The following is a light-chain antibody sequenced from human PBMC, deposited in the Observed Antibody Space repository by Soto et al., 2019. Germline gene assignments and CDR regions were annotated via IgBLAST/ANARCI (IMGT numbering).Light chain of an antibody. CDR2: EVS. Sequence: QSVLTQPASVSGSPGQSITISCTGTSSDVGNYKYVSWYQQHPGKAPKLMIYEVSNRPSGVSNRFSGSKSGNTASLTISGLQAEDETDYYCFSYTSSGTEVFGPGTKVTVL. CDR3: FSYTSSGTEV. V-gene: IGLV2-14*01. CDR1: SSDVGNYKY. J-gene: IGLJ1*01.